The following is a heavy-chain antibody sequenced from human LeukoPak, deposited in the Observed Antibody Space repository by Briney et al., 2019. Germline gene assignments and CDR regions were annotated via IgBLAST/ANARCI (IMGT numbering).Heavy chain of an antibody. V-gene: IGHV4-59*11. Sequence: SETLSLTCTVSGGSISSHYWNWIRQPPGKGLEWIGYIYYSGSTNYNPSLKSRVTISVDTSKNQFSLKLSSVTAADTAAYYCARETTVVTPGRSDVFDIWGQGTMVTVSS. CDR1: GGSISSHY. CDR2: IYYSGST. J-gene: IGHJ3*02. CDR3: ARETTVVTPGRSDVFDI. D-gene: IGHD4-23*01.